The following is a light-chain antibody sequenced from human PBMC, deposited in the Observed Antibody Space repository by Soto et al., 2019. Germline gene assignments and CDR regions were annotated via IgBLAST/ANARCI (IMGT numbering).Light chain of an antibody. Sequence: EIVMTQSPATLSVSPGERATLSCRASQSISSNLAWYQQKPGQAPRLLIYDAATRATGLPARFSGSGSGTEFTLTIGSLQSEDFAIYYCQQYNNWPRTFGQGTKV. CDR1: QSISSN. CDR2: DAA. V-gene: IGKV3-15*01. J-gene: IGKJ1*01. CDR3: QQYNNWPRT.